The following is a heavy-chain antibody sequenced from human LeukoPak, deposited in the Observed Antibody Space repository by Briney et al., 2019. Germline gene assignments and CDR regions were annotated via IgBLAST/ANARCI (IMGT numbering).Heavy chain of an antibody. Sequence: GGSLRLSLSASGCSVFPNHKSWVGQAPGKGLECVSVMYSGGDTYYADSVKGRFTFSRDNSKNTLYLQMNSLRAEDTAVYYCARVGELYLYCWGQGSLVTVSA. V-gene: IGHV3-53*01. CDR2: MYSGGDT. D-gene: IGHD2-2*02. J-gene: IGHJ1*01. CDR1: GCSVFPNH. CDR3: ARVGELYLYC.